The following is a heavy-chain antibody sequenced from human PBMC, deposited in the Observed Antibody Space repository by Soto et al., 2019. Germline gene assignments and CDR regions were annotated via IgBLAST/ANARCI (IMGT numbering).Heavy chain of an antibody. J-gene: IGHJ4*02. Sequence: GGSLRLSCVGSGFTFSDYAMSWVRQSPGKGLEWISTIRGSGGSTYYTDSVTGRFTISRDNAKATVFLQMNSLRVEDTATYYCAKDRATWEILPFDSWGQGTLVTVSS. CDR2: IRGSGGST. V-gene: IGHV3-23*01. D-gene: IGHD1-26*01. CDR3: AKDRATWEILPFDS. CDR1: GFTFSDYA.